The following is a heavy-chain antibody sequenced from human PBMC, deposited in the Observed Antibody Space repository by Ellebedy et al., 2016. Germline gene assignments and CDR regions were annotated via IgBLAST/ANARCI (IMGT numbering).Heavy chain of an antibody. D-gene: IGHD4-17*01. V-gene: IGHV3-9*01. CDR1: GFSFDKYA. Sequence: SLKISXAASGFSFDKYAMHWVRQPPGKGPEWVSSISWDSGAIGHADSVKGRFTISRDNAKNSLYLQMESLISNDTAFYYCARDLGEDYATYYFDNWGQGALVTVSS. CDR2: ISWDSGAI. CDR3: ARDLGEDYATYYFDN. J-gene: IGHJ4*02.